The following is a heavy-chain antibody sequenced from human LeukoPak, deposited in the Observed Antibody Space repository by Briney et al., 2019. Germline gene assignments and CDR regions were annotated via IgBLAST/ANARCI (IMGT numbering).Heavy chain of an antibody. CDR2: INPNSGGT. V-gene: IGHV1-2*02. J-gene: IGHJ4*02. D-gene: IGHD5-12*01. CDR1: GYTFTGYY. Sequence: GASVKVSCKASGYTFTGYYMHWVRQAPGQGLEWMGWINPNSGGTNYAQKLQGRVTMTRDTSISTAYMELSRLRSDDTAVYYCARSGYDSISFDYWGQGTLVTVSS. CDR3: ARSGYDSISFDY.